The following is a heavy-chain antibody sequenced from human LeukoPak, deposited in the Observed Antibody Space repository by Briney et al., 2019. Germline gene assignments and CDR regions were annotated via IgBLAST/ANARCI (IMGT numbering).Heavy chain of an antibody. CDR2: INHSGST. Sequence: SETLSLTCTVSGGSISSYYWSWIRQPPGKGLEWIGEINHSGSTNYNPSLKSRVTISVDTSKNQFSLKLSSVTAADTAVYYCARDGYRTGYYYYGMDVWGQGTTVTVSS. CDR3: ARDGYRTGYYYYGMDV. J-gene: IGHJ6*02. D-gene: IGHD6-13*01. V-gene: IGHV4-34*01. CDR1: GGSISSYY.